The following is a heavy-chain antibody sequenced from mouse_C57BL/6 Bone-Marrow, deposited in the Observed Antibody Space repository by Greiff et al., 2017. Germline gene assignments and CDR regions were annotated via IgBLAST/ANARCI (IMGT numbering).Heavy chain of an antibody. CDR2: IWSGGST. Sequence: QVQLKESGPGLVQPSQSLSITCTVSGFSLPSYGVHWVRQPPGKGLEWLGVIWSGGSTDYNAAFISRLSISKDNSKSQVFFKMNSLQADDTAIYYCAKKGGSSWYFDVWGTGTTVTVSS. J-gene: IGHJ1*03. CDR1: GFSLPSYG. V-gene: IGHV2-4*01. CDR3: AKKGGSSWYFDV. D-gene: IGHD1-1*01.